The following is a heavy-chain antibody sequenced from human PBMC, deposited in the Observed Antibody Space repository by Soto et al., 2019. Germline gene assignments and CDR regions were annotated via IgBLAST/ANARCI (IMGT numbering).Heavy chain of an antibody. V-gene: IGHV3-23*01. CDR2: ISYAAGRA. CDR1: GFTFSSYA. Sequence: GGSLRLSCVGSGFTFSSYAMSWVRQVPGKGLEWVSSISYAAGRAYYVDSVKGRLTISRDNSKKTLYLQMNSLRPDESAVYYCPRPYGGQIRDAPDXWGPGTMVTVS. J-gene: IGHJ3*01. CDR3: PRPYGGQIRDAPDX. D-gene: IGHD4-17*01.